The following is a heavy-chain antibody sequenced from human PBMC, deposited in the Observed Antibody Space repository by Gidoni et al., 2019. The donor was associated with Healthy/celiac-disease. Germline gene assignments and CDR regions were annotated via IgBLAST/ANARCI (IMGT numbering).Heavy chain of an antibody. Sequence: TLKASGPTLVRPTQTLTLTCTFSGFSLRPSGVGVGWIRQPPGKALEWLALIYWNDDKRYNPSLKSRITITKENYKNKRVLTMTNRDNVDTATDYCANSPGSTMFGVVSGWFDHWGQGTLVTVSS. CDR3: ANSPGSTMFGVVSGWFDH. D-gene: IGHD3-3*01. CDR1: GFSLRPSGVG. CDR2: IYWNDDK. V-gene: IGHV2-5*01. J-gene: IGHJ5*02.